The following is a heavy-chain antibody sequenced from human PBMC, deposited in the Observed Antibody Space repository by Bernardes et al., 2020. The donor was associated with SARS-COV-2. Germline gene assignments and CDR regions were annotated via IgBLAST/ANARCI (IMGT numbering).Heavy chain of an antibody. CDR1: GFTFSSYW. Sequence: GGSLRLSCAASGFTFSSYWMSWVRQAPGKGLEWVANIKQDGSEKYYVDSVKGRFTISRDNAKNSLCLQMNSLRAEDTAVYYCARVGLGVLRYFDWLLYYGMDVWGQGTTVTVSS. D-gene: IGHD3-9*01. V-gene: IGHV3-7*05. J-gene: IGHJ6*02. CDR3: ARVGLGVLRYFDWLLYYGMDV. CDR2: IKQDGSEK.